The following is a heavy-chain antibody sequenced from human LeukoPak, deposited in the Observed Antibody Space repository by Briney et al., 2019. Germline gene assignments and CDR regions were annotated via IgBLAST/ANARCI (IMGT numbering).Heavy chain of an antibody. CDR3: ARGFLYGRPRTFDI. D-gene: IGHD4-17*01. CDR2: INHSGST. Sequence: SETLPLTCAVYGGSFSGYYWSWIRQPPGKGLEWIGEINHSGSTNYNPSLKSRVTISVDTSKNQFSLKLSSVTAADTAVYYCARGFLYGRPRTFDIWGQGTMVTVSS. CDR1: GGSFSGYY. J-gene: IGHJ3*02. V-gene: IGHV4-34*01.